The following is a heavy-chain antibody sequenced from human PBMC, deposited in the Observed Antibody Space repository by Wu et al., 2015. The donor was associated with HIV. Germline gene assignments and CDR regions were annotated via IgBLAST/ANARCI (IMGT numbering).Heavy chain of an antibody. J-gene: IGHJ2*01. CDR1: GYTFTGYY. D-gene: IGHD2/OR15-2a*01. V-gene: IGHV1-2*02. CDR2: INPNSGGT. Sequence: QVQLVQSGAEVKKPGASVKVSCKASGYTFTGYYMHWVRQAPGQGLEWMGWINPNSGGTNYAQKFQGRVTMTRDTSISTAYMELSRLRFDDTAVYYCASGPERVNILKGQSPERASRWYFDLWAVAPWSLSPQ. CDR3: ASGPERVNILKGQSPERASRWYFDL.